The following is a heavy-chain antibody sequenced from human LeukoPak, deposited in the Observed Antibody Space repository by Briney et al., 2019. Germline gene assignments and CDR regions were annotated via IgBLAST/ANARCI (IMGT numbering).Heavy chain of an antibody. D-gene: IGHD3-10*01. CDR3: ARYGSGSNLKHPFDY. CDR2: INDNSETK. J-gene: IGHJ4*02. CDR1: GFAFRGHS. V-gene: IGHV3-48*01. Sequence: GGSLRLSCVASGFAFRGHSMNWVRQAPGKGLEWVSYINDNSETKLYADSVRGRFTISRDNAANSVFLQMNNLGVEDTAVYYCARYGSGSNLKHPFDYWGQGTLVTVSS.